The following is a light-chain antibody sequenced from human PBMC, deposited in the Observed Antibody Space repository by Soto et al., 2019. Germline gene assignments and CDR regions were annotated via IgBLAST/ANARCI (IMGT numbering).Light chain of an antibody. CDR1: SSDFGSYNP. Sequence: QSALTQPASVSGSPGQSITISCTGTSSDFGSYNPVSWYQQHPGKAPKLMIYEGSKRPSGVSNRFSGSKSVNTASLTISGLQAEDEADYYCCSHAVSSSSVVFGGGTKVTVL. V-gene: IGLV2-23*01. CDR2: EGS. CDR3: CSHAVSSSSVV. J-gene: IGLJ2*01.